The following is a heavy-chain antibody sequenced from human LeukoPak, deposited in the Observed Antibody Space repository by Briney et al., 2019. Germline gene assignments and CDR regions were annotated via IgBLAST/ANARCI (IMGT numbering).Heavy chain of an antibody. V-gene: IGHV1-69*13. D-gene: IGHD4-11*01. CDR2: IIPIFGTA. J-gene: IGHJ6*02. Sequence: SVKVSCKASGGTFSSYAISWVRQAPGQGLEWMGGIIPIFGTANYAQKFQGRVTITADESTSTAYMELSSLRSEDTAVYYCARYGNDPHYYYYGMDVWGQGTTVTVSS. CDR3: ARYGNDPHYYYYGMDV. CDR1: GGTFSSYA.